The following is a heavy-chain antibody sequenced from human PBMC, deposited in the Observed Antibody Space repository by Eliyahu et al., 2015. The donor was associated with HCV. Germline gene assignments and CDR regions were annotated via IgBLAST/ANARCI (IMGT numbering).Heavy chain of an antibody. J-gene: IGHJ4*02. D-gene: IGHD6-6*01. CDR3: ARDRTAARPRHFEY. V-gene: IGHV3-21*01. Sequence: EVQLVESGGGLVRPGGSLXLSCAAXGFXFSTYSMNWVRQAPGKGLEWVSSISSSSSYIYYADSLKGRFTISRDNAKNSLYLQMNSLRAEDAAVYYCARDRTAARPRHFEYWGQGTLVTVSS. CDR1: GFXFSTYS. CDR2: ISSSSSYI.